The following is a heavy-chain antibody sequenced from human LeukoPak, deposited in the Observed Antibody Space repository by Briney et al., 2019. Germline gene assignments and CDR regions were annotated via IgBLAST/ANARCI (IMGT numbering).Heavy chain of an antibody. J-gene: IGHJ3*02. D-gene: IGHD3-22*01. CDR1: GFTFEDYG. CDR3: ARAMIVVAKRNDAFDI. Sequence: PGGSLRLSCAVSGFTFEDYGMSWVRQGPGKGLEWVAGINWNGIIKRYGDSVKGRFTISRDNAKNSLYLQVNSLRAEDTALYYCARAMIVVAKRNDAFDIWGQGTMVTVSS. V-gene: IGHV3-20*04. CDR2: INWNGIIK.